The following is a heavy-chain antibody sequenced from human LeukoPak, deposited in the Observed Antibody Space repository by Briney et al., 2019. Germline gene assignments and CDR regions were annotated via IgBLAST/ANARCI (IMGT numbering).Heavy chain of an antibody. V-gene: IGHV3-48*03. Sequence: GGSLRLSCAASGFTFSSYEMNWVRQAPGKGLEWVSYISSSGSTIYYADSVKGRFTISRDNAKNSLYLQMNSLRAEDTADYYCARVLAGDTRMDYFDYWGQGTLVTVSS. J-gene: IGHJ4*02. D-gene: IGHD1-26*01. CDR3: ARVLAGDTRMDYFDY. CDR2: ISSSGSTI. CDR1: GFTFSSYE.